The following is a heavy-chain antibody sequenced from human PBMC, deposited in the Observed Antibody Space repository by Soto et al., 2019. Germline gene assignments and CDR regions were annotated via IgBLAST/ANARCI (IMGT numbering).Heavy chain of an antibody. V-gene: IGHV5-51*01. CDR3: ARQLSDSGYGDY. D-gene: IGHD5-12*01. CDR2: IYPGYSDT. Sequence: PXEXLKISCKSSGYXFTSYWVVWVRHMHGKGLEWMGIIYPGYSDTRYSPSFQGHVTISSDKSISTAYLQWSSLKASDNAMYYCARQLSDSGYGDYWGQGTLGPVSS. CDR1: GYXFTSYW. J-gene: IGHJ4*02.